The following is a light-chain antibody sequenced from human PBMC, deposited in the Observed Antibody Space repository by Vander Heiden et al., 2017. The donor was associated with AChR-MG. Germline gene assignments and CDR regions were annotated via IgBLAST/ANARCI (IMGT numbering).Light chain of an antibody. V-gene: IGKV3-15*01. CDR1: QKVSSN. CDR2: DAS. CDR3: LQYNDWPRT. J-gene: IGKJ1*01. Sequence: EVVMTQSPATLSVSPGERATLSCRPSQKVSSNLAWFQQKAGQPPRLLIHDASTRATGIPARVSGSGSGTEFTLTISSLQSEDSAVYYCLQYNDWPRTFGQGTKVEIK.